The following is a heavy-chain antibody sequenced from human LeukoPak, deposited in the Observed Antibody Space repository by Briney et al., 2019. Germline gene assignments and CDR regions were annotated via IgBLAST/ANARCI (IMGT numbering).Heavy chain of an antibody. CDR2: IIPIFGIA. CDR1: GGTFISYA. Sequence: GASVTVSCKASGGTFISYAISWVRQAPGQGVEWMGRIIPIFGIANYAQKFQGRVTITADKSTSTAYMELSSLRSEDTAVYYCARVNYYDSSGYSDFDYWGQGTLVTVS. V-gene: IGHV1-69*10. J-gene: IGHJ4*02. D-gene: IGHD3-22*01. CDR3: ARVNYYDSSGYSDFDY.